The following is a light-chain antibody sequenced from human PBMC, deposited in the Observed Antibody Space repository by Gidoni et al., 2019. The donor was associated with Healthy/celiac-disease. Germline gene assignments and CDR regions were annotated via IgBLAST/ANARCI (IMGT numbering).Light chain of an antibody. Sequence: EFVLTQSPGTLSLSPGERATLSCRASQRVSSSYLAWYQQKPGQAPRLLIYGASSRATGIPYRFSGSGSGTDFTLTISSLEPEDFAVYYCQQYGSSPWTFGQGTKVEIK. CDR2: GAS. CDR3: QQYGSSPWT. V-gene: IGKV3-20*01. J-gene: IGKJ1*01. CDR1: QRVSSSY.